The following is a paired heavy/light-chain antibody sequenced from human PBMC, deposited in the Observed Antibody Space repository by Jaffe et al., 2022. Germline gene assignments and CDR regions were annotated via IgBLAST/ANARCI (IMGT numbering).Heavy chain of an antibody. J-gene: IGHJ3*02. CDR3: ARPIKTTVTAIDAFDI. Sequence: QVQLVQSGAEVKKPGASVKVSCKASGYTFTSYYMHWVRQAPGQGLEWMGIINPSGGSTSYAQKFQGRVTMTRDTSTSTVYMELSSLRSEDTAVYYCARPIKTTVTAIDAFDIWGQGTMVTVSS. CDR1: GYTFTSYY. CDR2: INPSGGST. V-gene: IGHV1-46*03. D-gene: IGHD4-17*01.
Light chain of an antibody. CDR3: QQYYSTPRLT. V-gene: IGKV4-1*01. J-gene: IGKJ4*01. CDR2: WAS. Sequence: DIVMTQSPDSLAVSLGERATINCKSSQSVLYSSNNKNYLAWYQQKPGQPPKLLIYWASTRESGVPDRFSGSGSGTDFTLTISSLQAEDVAVYYCQQYYSTPRLTFGGGTKVEIK. CDR1: QSVLYSSNNKNY.